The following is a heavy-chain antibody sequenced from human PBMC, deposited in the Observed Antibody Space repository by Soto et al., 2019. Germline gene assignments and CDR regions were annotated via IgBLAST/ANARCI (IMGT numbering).Heavy chain of an antibody. V-gene: IGHV1-69*12. J-gene: IGHJ6*02. CDR2: IIPIFGTA. CDR3: ARVRITMVRGVKHYYGMDV. D-gene: IGHD3-10*01. Sequence: QVQLVQSGAEVKKPGSSVKVSCKASGGTFSSYAISWVRQAPGQGLEWMGGIIPIFGTANYAQKFQGRVTITAEEYTSTAYMELSSLRSEDTAVYYCARVRITMVRGVKHYYGMDVWGQGTTVTVSS. CDR1: GGTFSSYA.